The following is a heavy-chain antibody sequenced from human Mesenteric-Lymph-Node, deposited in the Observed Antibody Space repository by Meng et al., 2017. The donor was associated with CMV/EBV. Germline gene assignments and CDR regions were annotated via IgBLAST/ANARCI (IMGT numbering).Heavy chain of an antibody. CDR2: ISSSGSTI. V-gene: IGHV3-48*03. CDR3: ARDDWSIAVAFDY. D-gene: IGHD6-19*01. CDR1: GFAFSSYE. Sequence: GGSLRLSCVASGFAFSSYEMNWVRQAPGKGLEWVSYISSSGSTIYYADSVKGRFTISRDNAKNSLYLQMNSLRAEDTAVYYCARDDWSIAVAFDYWGQGTLVTVSS. J-gene: IGHJ4*02.